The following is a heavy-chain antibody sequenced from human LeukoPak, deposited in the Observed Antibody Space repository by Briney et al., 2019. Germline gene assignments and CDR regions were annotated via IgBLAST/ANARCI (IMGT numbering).Heavy chain of an antibody. CDR3: AKPPVVAVAGLYFDY. D-gene: IGHD6-19*01. CDR2: IWYDGSNK. V-gene: IGHV3-33*06. CDR1: GFTFSSYG. Sequence: GGSLRLSCAASGFTFSSYGMHWVRQAPGKGLEWVAVIWYDGSNKYYADSVKGRFTVSRDNSKNTLYLQMNSLRAEDTAVYYCAKPPVVAVAGLYFDYWGQGTLVTVSS. J-gene: IGHJ4*02.